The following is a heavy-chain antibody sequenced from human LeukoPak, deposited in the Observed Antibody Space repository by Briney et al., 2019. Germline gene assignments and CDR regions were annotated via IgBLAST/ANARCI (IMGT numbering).Heavy chain of an antibody. CDR3: ARDVGASAPDAFDI. J-gene: IGHJ3*02. V-gene: IGHV3-21*01. CDR1: GFTVSSNY. D-gene: IGHD1-26*01. CDR2: ISSSSNYI. Sequence: GGSLRLSCAASGFTVSSNYMSWVRQAPGKGLEGVSSISSSSNYIYYADSVKGRFTISRDNAKNSLYLQMNSLRAEDTDVYYCARDVGASAPDAFDIWGQGTMVTVSS.